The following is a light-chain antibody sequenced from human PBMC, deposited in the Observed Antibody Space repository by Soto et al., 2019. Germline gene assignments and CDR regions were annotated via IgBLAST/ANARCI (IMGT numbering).Light chain of an antibody. V-gene: IGKV1-5*01. Sequence: DIQMTQSPSTLSASVGDRVTITCRASQSIRSWLAWYQQRPGKAPKVLIYDASSLESGVPSRFSGSGSGTEFTLTISSLQSEDFAVYYCQQYDYWPPWTFGQGTKVDIK. J-gene: IGKJ1*01. CDR1: QSIRSW. CDR3: QQYDYWPPWT. CDR2: DAS.